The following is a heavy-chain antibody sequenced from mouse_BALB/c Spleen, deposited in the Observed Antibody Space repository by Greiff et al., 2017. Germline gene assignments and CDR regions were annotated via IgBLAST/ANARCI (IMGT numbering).Heavy chain of an antibody. V-gene: IGHV1-20*02. CDR3: ARFGNYAYAMDY. CDR1: GYSFTGYF. D-gene: IGHD2-1*01. CDR2: INPYNGDT. J-gene: IGHJ4*01. Sequence: VQLKQSGPELVKPGASVKISCKASGYSFTGYFMNWVMQSHGKSLEWIGRINPYNGDTFYNQKFKGKATLTVDKSSSTAHMELRSLASEDSAVYYCARFGNYAYAMDYWGQGTSVTVSS.